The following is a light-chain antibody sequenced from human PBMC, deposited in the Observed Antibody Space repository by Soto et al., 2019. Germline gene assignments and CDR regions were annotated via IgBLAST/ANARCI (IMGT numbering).Light chain of an antibody. CDR1: QSVSSN. CDR3: QQSNNWPET. Sequence: ETVMTQSPATLSVSPGERATLSCRASQSVSSNLVWYQQKPGQAPRLLIYAASTRATGIPARFSGSGSGTEFTLTISSLQSEDFAVYYCQQSNNWPETFGQGTKV. V-gene: IGKV3-15*01. CDR2: AAS. J-gene: IGKJ1*01.